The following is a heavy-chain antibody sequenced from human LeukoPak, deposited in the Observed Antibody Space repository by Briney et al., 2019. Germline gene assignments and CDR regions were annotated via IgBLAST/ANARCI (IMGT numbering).Heavy chain of an antibody. CDR3: ARNGLTTGAKSYYYYMDV. CDR1: GYTFTCYG. D-gene: IGHD1-1*01. V-gene: IGHV1-18*01. CDR2: ISAYNGNT. J-gene: IGHJ6*03. Sequence: ASVKVSCKASGYTFTCYGISWVRQAPGQGLEWMGWISAYNGNTNYAQKLQGRVTMTTDTSTSTAYMELRSLRSDDTAVYYCARNGLTTGAKSYYYYMDVWGKGTTVTVSS.